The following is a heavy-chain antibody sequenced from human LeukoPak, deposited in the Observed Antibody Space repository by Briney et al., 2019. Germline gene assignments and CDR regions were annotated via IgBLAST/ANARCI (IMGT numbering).Heavy chain of an antibody. CDR2: ISSNGGST. CDR3: VKDDYGDYGSGDY. Sequence: GGSLRLSCSASGFTFSSYAMHWVRQAPGKELEYVSAISSNGGSTYYADSVKGRFTISRDNSKNTLYLQMSSLRAEDTAVYYCVKDDYGDYGSGDYWGQGTLVTVSS. V-gene: IGHV3-64D*06. CDR1: GFTFSSYA. D-gene: IGHD4-17*01. J-gene: IGHJ4*02.